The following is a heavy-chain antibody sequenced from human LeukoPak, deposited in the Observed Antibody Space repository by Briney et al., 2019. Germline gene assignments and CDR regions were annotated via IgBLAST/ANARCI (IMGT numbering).Heavy chain of an antibody. CDR1: GFTFSSYA. Sequence: GGSLRLSCAASGFTFSSYAMHWVRQAPGKGLEYVSAISSNGGSTYYANSVKGRFTISRDNSKNTLYLQMGSLRAEDTAVYYCAKDILNYGDSPLWFDPWGQGTLVTVSS. CDR2: ISSNGGST. V-gene: IGHV3-64*01. CDR3: AKDILNYGDSPLWFDP. D-gene: IGHD4-17*01. J-gene: IGHJ5*02.